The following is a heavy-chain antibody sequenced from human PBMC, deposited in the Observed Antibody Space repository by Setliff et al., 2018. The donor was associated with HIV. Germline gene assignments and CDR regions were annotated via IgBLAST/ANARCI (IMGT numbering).Heavy chain of an antibody. CDR1: GYSFTSYY. V-gene: IGHV1-2*02. Sequence: ASVKVSCKASGYSFTSYYMHWVRQAPGQGPEWMGWVNPKSSGTKYAQKFQGRVTMTGDTSIGTAYLELNGLTSDDTAMYYCARALFDNSPLDAWGQGTMVTVSS. CDR2: VNPKSSGT. J-gene: IGHJ3*01. D-gene: IGHD1-20*01. CDR3: ARALFDNSPLDA.